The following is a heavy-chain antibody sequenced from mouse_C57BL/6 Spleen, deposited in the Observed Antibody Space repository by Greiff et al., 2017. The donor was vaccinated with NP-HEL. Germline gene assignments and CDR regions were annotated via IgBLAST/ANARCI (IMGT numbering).Heavy chain of an antibody. D-gene: IGHD1-1*01. CDR2: ISSGGDYI. V-gene: IGHV5-9-1*02. CDR3: TREGVLRNYAMDY. Sequence: DVHLVESGEGLVKPGGSLKLSCAASGFTFSSYAMSWVRQTPEKRLEWVAYISSGGDYIYYADTVKGRFTISRDNARNTLYLQMSSLKSEDTAMYYCTREGVLRNYAMDYWGQGTSVTVSS. J-gene: IGHJ4*01. CDR1: GFTFSSYA.